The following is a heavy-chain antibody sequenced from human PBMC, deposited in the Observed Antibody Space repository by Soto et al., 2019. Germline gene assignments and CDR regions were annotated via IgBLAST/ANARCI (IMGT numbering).Heavy chain of an antibody. V-gene: IGHV1-24*01. CDR3: ATWVYTWNSRDHAFDI. CDR1: GYTLTELS. CDR2: FDPEDGET. J-gene: IGHJ3*02. Sequence: ASVKVSCKVSGYTLTELSMHWVRQAPGKGLEWMGGFDPEDGETIYAQKFQGRVTMTEDTSTDTAYMELSSLRSEDTAVYYCATWVYTWNSRDHAFDIWGQGTMVTVSS. D-gene: IGHD1-7*01.